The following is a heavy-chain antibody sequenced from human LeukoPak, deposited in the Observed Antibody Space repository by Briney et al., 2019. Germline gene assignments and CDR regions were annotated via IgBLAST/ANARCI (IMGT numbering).Heavy chain of an antibody. D-gene: IGHD3-10*01. V-gene: IGHV4-34*01. CDR2: INHSGST. Sequence: PSETLSLTCAVYGGSFSGYYWSWIRQPPGKGLEWIGEINHSGSTNYNPSLKSRVTISVDTSKNQFSLKLSSVTAADTAVYYCARGQRYYSSYFDYWGQGTLVTVSS. CDR1: GGSFSGYY. CDR3: ARGQRYYSSYFDY. J-gene: IGHJ4*02.